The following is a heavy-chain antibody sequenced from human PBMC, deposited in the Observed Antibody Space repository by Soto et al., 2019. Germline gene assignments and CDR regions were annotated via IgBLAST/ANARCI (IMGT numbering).Heavy chain of an antibody. J-gene: IGHJ4*02. CDR2: ITGRGDST. CDR3: ARVRPYYDN. CDR1: GFTFTNYA. V-gene: IGHV3-23*01. Sequence: QLGGSLRLSCAASGFTFTNYAMNWVRQAPGKGLEWVSAITGRGDSTYYADSVKGRFTISRDNSKNTLYLQMNSLRAEDTAVYFCARVRPYYDNWGQGTLVTVSS.